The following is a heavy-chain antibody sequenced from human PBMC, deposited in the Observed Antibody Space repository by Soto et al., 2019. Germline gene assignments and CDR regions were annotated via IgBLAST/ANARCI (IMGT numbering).Heavy chain of an antibody. D-gene: IGHD5-12*01. J-gene: IGHJ4*02. Sequence: GGSLRLSCAASGFTFDDYAMHWVRQAPGKGLEWVSGISWNSGSIGYADSVKGRFTISRDNAKNSLYLQMNSLRAEDTALYYCAKDLMPGYSGYDTFDYWGQGTLVTVSS. CDR1: GFTFDDYA. V-gene: IGHV3-9*01. CDR2: ISWNSGSI. CDR3: AKDLMPGYSGYDTFDY.